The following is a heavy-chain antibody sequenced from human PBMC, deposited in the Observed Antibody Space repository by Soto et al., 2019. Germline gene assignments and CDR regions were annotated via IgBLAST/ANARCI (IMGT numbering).Heavy chain of an antibody. Sequence: PGGSLRLSCAASGFTFSSYAMHWVRQAPGKGLEWVAVISYDGSNKYYADSVKGRFTISRDNSKNTLCLQMNSLRAEDTAVYYCARDRQGFDYWGQGTLVTVSS. J-gene: IGHJ4*02. CDR1: GFTFSSYA. CDR3: ARDRQGFDY. V-gene: IGHV3-30-3*01. CDR2: ISYDGSNK.